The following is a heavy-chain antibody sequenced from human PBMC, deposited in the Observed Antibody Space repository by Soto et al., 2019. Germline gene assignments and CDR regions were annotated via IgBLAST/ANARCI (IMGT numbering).Heavy chain of an antibody. V-gene: IGHV3-33*01. J-gene: IGHJ6*02. CDR2: IWYDGSNK. Sequence: QVQLVESGGGVVQPGRSLRLSCAASGFTFSSYGMHWVRQAPGKGLEWVAVIWYDGSNKYYADSVKGRFTISRDNSKNTLYLQMNCLRAEDTAVYYCARGFRTVTTTFMDVWGQGTTVTVSS. CDR1: GFTFSSYG. CDR3: ARGFRTVTTTFMDV. D-gene: IGHD4-17*01.